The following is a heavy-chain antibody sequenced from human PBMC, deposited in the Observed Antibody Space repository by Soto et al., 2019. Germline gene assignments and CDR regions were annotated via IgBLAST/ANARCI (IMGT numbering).Heavy chain of an antibody. CDR3: VREGHYYFDY. CDR2: ISKSGGTT. CDR1: GFTFSAYE. V-gene: IGHV3-48*03. Sequence: RLSCAASGFTFSAYEMHWVRQAPGQGLEWVSYISKSGGTTYYADSVKGRFTISRDDAKNSVYLQMSSLRLDDMAVSKCVREGHYYFDYWGQGALVTVSS. J-gene: IGHJ4*02.